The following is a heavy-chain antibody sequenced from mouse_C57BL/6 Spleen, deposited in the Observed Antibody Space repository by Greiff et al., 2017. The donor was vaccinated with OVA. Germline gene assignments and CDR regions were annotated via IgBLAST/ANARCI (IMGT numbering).Heavy chain of an antibody. CDR3: ARVPLSRAMDY. CDR1: GYTFTSYW. D-gene: IGHD6-1*01. CDR2: INPNNGGT. Sequence: QVQLQQPGTELVKPGASVKLSCKASGYTFTSYWMHWVKQRPGQGLEWIGNINPNNGGTIYNQKFKGKATLTVDKSSSTAYMELRSLTSEDTAVYYCARVPLSRAMDYWGQGTSVTVSS. J-gene: IGHJ4*01. V-gene: IGHV1-53*01.